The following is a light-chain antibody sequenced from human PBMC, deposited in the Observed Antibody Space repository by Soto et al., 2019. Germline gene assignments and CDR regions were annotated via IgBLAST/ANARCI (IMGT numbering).Light chain of an antibody. CDR3: QHYNDRPG. CDR2: GAS. Sequence: EIVMTQSPATLSVSPGERASFSCRASQSIRTNLAWYQQKPGQAPRLLIYGASTRAPGIPDRFSGSGSGTEFTLTINSLQSEDFALYYCQHYNDRPGFGQGAKLEI. J-gene: IGKJ2*01. CDR1: QSIRTN. V-gene: IGKV3-15*01.